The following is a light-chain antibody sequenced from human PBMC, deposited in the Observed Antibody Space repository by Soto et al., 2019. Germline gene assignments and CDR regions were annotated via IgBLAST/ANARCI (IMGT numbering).Light chain of an antibody. CDR3: SSFAGSNNCPYV. Sequence: TQTRPPSGSRGQSFPIACTATSSDVVAYDYVSWYQQHPGKAPNLMIYEINKRPSGVPDRFSGSKSGNTASLTVSRLQAEDQADYYCSSFAGSNNCPYVFGTWTKV. V-gene: IGLV2-8*01. J-gene: IGLJ1*01. CDR2: EIN. CDR1: SSDVVAYDY.